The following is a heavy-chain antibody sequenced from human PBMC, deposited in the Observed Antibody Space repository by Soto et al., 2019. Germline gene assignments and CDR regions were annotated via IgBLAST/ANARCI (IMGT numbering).Heavy chain of an antibody. CDR2: ISSSSSYI. CDR1: GFTFSSYS. Sequence: GGSLRLSCAASGFTFSSYSMNWVRQAPGKXLEWVSSISSSSSYIYYAASVKGRFTISRDNAKNSLYLQMNSLRAEDTAVYYCARVSYYDSSGYPYYYGMDVWGQGTTVTVFS. CDR3: ARVSYYDSSGYPYYYGMDV. D-gene: IGHD3-22*01. V-gene: IGHV3-21*01. J-gene: IGHJ6*02.